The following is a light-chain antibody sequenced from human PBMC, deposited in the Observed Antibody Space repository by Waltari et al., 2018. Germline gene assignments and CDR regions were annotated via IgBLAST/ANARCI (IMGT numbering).Light chain of an antibody. Sequence: QSVLTQPPSASGTPGQRVTISCSGSSSNIESNYVYWYQQFPGTAPKVLMFKNNQRPSGVSDRFSASKSGSSASLAIGGLRSDDEADYYCGTWDDSLSRPVFGGGTKLTVL. CDR3: GTWDDSLSRPV. CDR2: KNN. CDR1: SSNIESNY. J-gene: IGLJ3*02. V-gene: IGLV1-47*01.